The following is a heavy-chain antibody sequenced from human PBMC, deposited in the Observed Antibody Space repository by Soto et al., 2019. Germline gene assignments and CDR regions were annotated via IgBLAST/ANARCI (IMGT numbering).Heavy chain of an antibody. V-gene: IGHV1-69*02. D-gene: IGHD1-26*01. J-gene: IGHJ4*02. Sequence: QVQLVQSGAEVKKPGSSVKVSCKASGGTFSSYTISWVRQAPGQGLEWMGRIIPILGIANYAQKFQGRVTITADKTTSTAYMELSRLRSEDTAVYYCALGDSGSEGYWGQGTLVTVSS. CDR3: ALGDSGSEGY. CDR1: GGTFSSYT. CDR2: IIPILGIA.